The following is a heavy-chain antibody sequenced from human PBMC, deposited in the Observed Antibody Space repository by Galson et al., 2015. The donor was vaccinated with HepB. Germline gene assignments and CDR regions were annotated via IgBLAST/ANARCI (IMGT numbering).Heavy chain of an antibody. D-gene: IGHD1-1*01. Sequence: SETLSLTCAVYGGSFSGYYWSWIRQPPGKGLEWIGEINHSGSTNYNPSLKSRVTISVDTSKNQFSLKLSSVTAADTAVYYCARVRDNGIRYWGQGTLVTVSS. CDR3: ARVRDNGIRY. J-gene: IGHJ4*02. V-gene: IGHV4-34*01. CDR2: INHSGST. CDR1: GGSFSGYY.